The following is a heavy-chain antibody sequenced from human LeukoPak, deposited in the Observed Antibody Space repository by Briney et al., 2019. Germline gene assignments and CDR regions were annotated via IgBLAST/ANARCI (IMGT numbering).Heavy chain of an antibody. V-gene: IGHV1-69*05. CDR2: IIPIFGTA. D-gene: IGHD3-16*02. CDR1: GGTFSSYA. Sequence: SVKVSCKASGGTFSSYAISWVRQAPGQGLEWMGGIIPIFGTANYAQKFQDRVTITTDESTSTAYMELSSLRSEDTAVYYCARDGYDYVWGSYRLQWGQGTLVTVSS. J-gene: IGHJ4*02. CDR3: ARDGYDYVWGSYRLQ.